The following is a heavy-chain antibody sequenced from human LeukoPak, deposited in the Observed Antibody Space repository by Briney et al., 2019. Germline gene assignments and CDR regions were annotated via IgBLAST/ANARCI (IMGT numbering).Heavy chain of an antibody. V-gene: IGHV1-18*01. CDR2: ISSYNVKA. CDR3: AREVTYCSGTSCSAYDL. Sequence: GASVKVSCKASGYNFSTSGISWVRQAPGQGLEWMGWISSYNVKADYAQSLRDRVTMTTDKSTSTVFLELRSLRPDDTAVYYCAREVTYCSGTSCSAYDLWGQGTLDTVSS. J-gene: IGHJ5*02. CDR1: GYNFSTSG. D-gene: IGHD2-2*01.